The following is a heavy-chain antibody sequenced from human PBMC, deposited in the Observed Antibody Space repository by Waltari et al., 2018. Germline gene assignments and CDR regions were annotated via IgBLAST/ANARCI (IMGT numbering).Heavy chain of an antibody. J-gene: IGHJ6*03. CDR2: IYYSGST. V-gene: IGHV4-59*01. CDR3: ARAGYYDILTGNRRYMDV. D-gene: IGHD3-9*01. CDR1: GGSISSSY. Sequence: QVQLQESGPGLVKPSETLSLTCPVSGGSISSSYWSWIRQPPGKGLEWIGYIYYSGSTNYNPSLKSRVTISVDTSKNQFSLKLSSVTAADTAMYYCARAGYYDILTGNRRYMDVWGKGTTVTISS.